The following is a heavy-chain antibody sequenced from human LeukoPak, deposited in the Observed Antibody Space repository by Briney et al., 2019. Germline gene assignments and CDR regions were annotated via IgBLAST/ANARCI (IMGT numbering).Heavy chain of an antibody. D-gene: IGHD3-10*01. V-gene: IGHV4-4*02. J-gene: IGHJ6*03. CDR2: IYYSGST. CDR1: GFTFSNYG. Sequence: GTLRLSCAASGFTFSNYGMNWVRQPPGKGLEWIGSIYYSGSTNYNPSLKSRVTISVDKSKNQFSLKLSSVTAADTAVYYCARMVVRGVIISYYYYMDVWGKGTTVTVSS. CDR3: ARMVVRGVIISYYYYMDV.